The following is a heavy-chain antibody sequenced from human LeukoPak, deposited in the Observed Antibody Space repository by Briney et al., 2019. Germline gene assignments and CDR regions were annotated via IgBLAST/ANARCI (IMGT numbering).Heavy chain of an antibody. CDR1: GYTFTDYY. CDR2: VDPEDGVT. J-gene: IGHJ3*02. D-gene: IGHD1-26*01. CDR3: ATDLSRWELLDAFDI. Sequence: ATVKISCKVSGYTFTDYYMHWVQQAPGKGLEWMGLVDPEDGVTIYAEKFQGRVTITADTSTDTAYMELSSLRSEDTAAYYCATDLSRWELLDAFDIWGQGTMVTVSS. V-gene: IGHV1-69-2*01.